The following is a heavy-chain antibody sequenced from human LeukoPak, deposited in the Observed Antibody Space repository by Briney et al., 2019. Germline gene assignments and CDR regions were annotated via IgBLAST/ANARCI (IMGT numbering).Heavy chain of an antibody. CDR3: ATGSGWYSNWFDP. Sequence: SVKVSCKASGGTFSSYAISWVRQAPGQGLEWMGRIIPILGIANYAQRFQGRVTITADKSTSTAYMELSSLRSEDTAVYYCATGSGWYSNWFDPWGQGTLVTVSS. CDR1: GGTFSSYA. D-gene: IGHD6-19*01. CDR2: IIPILGIA. V-gene: IGHV1-69*04. J-gene: IGHJ5*02.